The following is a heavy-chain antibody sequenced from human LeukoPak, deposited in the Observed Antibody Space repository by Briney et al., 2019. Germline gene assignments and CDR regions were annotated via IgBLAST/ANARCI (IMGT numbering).Heavy chain of an antibody. J-gene: IGHJ4*02. CDR1: GGSISSYY. CDR2: IYYSGST. V-gene: IGHV4-59*01. Sequence: SETLSLTCTVSGGSISSYYWSWIRQPPGKGLEWIGYIYYSGSTNYNPSLKSRVTISVDTSKNQFSLKLSSVTAADTAVYYCASSYYYDSSGYYSFDYWGQGTLVTVYS. CDR3: ASSYYYDSSGYYSFDY. D-gene: IGHD3-22*01.